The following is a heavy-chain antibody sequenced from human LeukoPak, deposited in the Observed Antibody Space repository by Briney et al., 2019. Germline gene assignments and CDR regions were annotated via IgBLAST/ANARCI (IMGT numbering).Heavy chain of an antibody. CDR2: ITSGAGST. V-gene: IGHV3-11*01. CDR1: GFSIIDYY. D-gene: IGHD3-16*01. Sequence: GGSLRLSCDLSGFSIIDYYMSWIRQSPGKGLEWISYITSGAGSTKYADSVKGRFTISMDKAKNSVALQLNSLRAEDTAVYYCTRERRGTYYACESWGQGTLVTVSS. CDR3: TRERRGTYYACES. J-gene: IGHJ4*02.